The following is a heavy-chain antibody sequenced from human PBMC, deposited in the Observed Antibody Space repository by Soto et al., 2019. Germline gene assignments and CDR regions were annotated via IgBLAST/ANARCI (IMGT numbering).Heavy chain of an antibody. J-gene: IGHJ3*02. CDR1: GYTFTNYG. CDR2: ISAYNGNT. V-gene: IGHV1-18*01. CDR3: ATPRAHPRAFDI. Sequence: ASVKVSCKASGYTFTNYGISWVRQAPGQGLEWMGWISAYNGNTNYAQKLQGRVTMTTDTSTSTAYMELRSLRSDDTAVYYCATPRAHPRAFDIWGQGTMVTLSS.